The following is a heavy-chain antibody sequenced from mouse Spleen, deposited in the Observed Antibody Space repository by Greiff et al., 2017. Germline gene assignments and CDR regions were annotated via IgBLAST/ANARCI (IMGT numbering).Heavy chain of an antibody. CDR2: IWSDGST. D-gene: IGHD2-3*01. CDR1: GFSLTSYG. J-gene: IGHJ4*01. V-gene: IGHV2-6*02. CDR3: ARSDGYYYYYAMDY. Sequence: QVQLQQSGPGLVAPSQSLSITCTVSGFSLTSYGVHWVRQPPGKGLEWLVVIWSDGSTTYNSALKSRLSISKDNSKSQVFLKMNSLQTDDTAMYYCARSDGYYYYYAMDYWGQGTSVTVSS.